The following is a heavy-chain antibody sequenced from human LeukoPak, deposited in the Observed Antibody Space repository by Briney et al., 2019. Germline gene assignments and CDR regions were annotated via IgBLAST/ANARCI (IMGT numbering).Heavy chain of an antibody. CDR2: INPNSGGT. CDR3: ARGVTMIVVVMLD. CDR1: GYTFTGYY. J-gene: IGHJ4*02. Sequence: ASVKVSCKASGYTFTGYYMHWVRQAPGQGLEWMVWINPNSGGTNYAQKFQGRVTMTRDTSISTAYMELSRLRSDDTAVYYCARGVTMIVVVMLDWGQGTLVTVSS. D-gene: IGHD3-22*01. V-gene: IGHV1-2*02.